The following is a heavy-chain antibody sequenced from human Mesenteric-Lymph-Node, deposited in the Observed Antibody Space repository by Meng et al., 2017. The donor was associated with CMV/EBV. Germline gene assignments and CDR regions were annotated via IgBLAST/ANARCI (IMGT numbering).Heavy chain of an antibody. CDR1: FTAYS. CDR2: INAGSGNT. CDR3: ARDFVDIVGGVIETLNWFDP. D-gene: IGHD3-10*01. V-gene: IGHV1-3*01. J-gene: IGHJ5*02. Sequence: FTAYSNHWLRHAPGQRLEWMGLINAGSGNTRYSQKFQGRVTITTDTSASTAYMELNSLTPEDTAVYYCARDFVDIVGGVIETLNWFDPWGQGTLVTVSS.